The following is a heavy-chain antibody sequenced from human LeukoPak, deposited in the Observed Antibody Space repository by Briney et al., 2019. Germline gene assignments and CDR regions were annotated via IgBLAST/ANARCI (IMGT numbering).Heavy chain of an antibody. D-gene: IGHD5-24*01. J-gene: IGHJ4*02. Sequence: SETLSLTCTVSGGYIRSYYWSWIRQPPGKGLEWIGYIYYSGSTNYNPSLKSRVTISVDTSKNQFSLKLTSVTAADTAVYYCARAVGTDGYNLWVYWGQGTLVTVSS. CDR1: GGYIRSYY. CDR2: IYYSGST. V-gene: IGHV4-59*12. CDR3: ARAVGTDGYNLWVY.